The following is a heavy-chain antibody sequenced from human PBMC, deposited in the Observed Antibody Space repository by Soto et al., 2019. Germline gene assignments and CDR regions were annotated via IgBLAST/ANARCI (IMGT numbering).Heavy chain of an antibody. J-gene: IGHJ6*03. Sequence: GASVKVSCKASGGTFSSYTINWVRQAPGQGLEWMGRIIPIFGITNYAQKFQGRVTIIADKSTSTAYMQLSSLRSEDTAVYYCARGDWTIAARPSLYYYYMDVWGKGTTVTVSS. V-gene: IGHV1-69*02. CDR3: ARGDWTIAARPSLYYYYMDV. CDR1: GGTFSSYT. CDR2: IIPIFGIT. D-gene: IGHD6-6*01.